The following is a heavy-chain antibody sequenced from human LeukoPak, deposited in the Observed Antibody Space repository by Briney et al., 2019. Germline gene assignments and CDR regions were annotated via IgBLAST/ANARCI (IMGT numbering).Heavy chain of an antibody. V-gene: IGHV1-18*01. CDR2: ISAYNGNT. CDR3: ARDCGSCYYYYGMDV. CDR1: GYTFTSYG. Sequence: GASVKVSCKASGYTFTSYGISWVRQAPGQGHEWMGWISAYNGNTNYAQKLQGRVTMTTDTSTSTAYMELRSLRSDDPAVYYCARDCGSCYYYYGMDVSGQGRPVTASS. D-gene: IGHD2-15*01. J-gene: IGHJ6*02.